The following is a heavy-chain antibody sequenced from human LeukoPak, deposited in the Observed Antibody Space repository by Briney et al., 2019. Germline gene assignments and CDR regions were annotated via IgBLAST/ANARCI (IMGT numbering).Heavy chain of an antibody. CDR1: GGSISSGSYY. V-gene: IGHV4-61*02. CDR2: IYTSGST. Sequence: SQTLSLTCTVSGGSISSGSYYWSWIRQPAGEGLEWIGRIYTSGSTNYNPSLKSRVTISVDTSKNQFSLKLTSVTAADTAVYYCATITGVEDYWGQGTLVTVSS. J-gene: IGHJ4*02. CDR3: ATITGVEDY. D-gene: IGHD1-14*01.